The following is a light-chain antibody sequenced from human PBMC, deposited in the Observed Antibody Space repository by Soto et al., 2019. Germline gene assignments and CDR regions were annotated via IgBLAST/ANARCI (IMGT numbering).Light chain of an antibody. CDR3: QQYGTSPWT. CDR1: QSVSSNY. Sequence: EIVLTQSPATLSLSPGERATLSCRASQSVSSNYLSWYQQQPGQAPRLLIYGASSRATGIPDRFSGSGCGTDFTLPISRREPEDFAVYHCQQYGTSPWTFGQGTKVEIK. CDR2: GAS. V-gene: IGKV3-20*01. J-gene: IGKJ1*01.